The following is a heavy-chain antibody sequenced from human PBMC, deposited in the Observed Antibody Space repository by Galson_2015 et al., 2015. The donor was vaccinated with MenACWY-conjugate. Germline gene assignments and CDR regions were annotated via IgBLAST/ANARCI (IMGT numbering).Heavy chain of an antibody. V-gene: IGHV1-18*01. CDR1: VYTFSSYG. CDR2: ISAYNGKT. CDR3: ARDEDDRYRPFEY. Sequence: SCKASVYTFSSYGFSWVRQAPGQGLEWMVWISAYNGKTKYAEKVQGRVTLTTDTSTSTAYMELRSLRSDDTAVYYCARDEDDRYRPFEYWGQGTLVTVSS. J-gene: IGHJ4*02. D-gene: IGHD5-12*01.